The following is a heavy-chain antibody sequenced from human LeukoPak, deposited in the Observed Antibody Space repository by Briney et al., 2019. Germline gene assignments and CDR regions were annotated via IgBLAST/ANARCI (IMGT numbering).Heavy chain of an antibody. Sequence: SETLSLTCTVSGVSIRSYFWSWIRQPPGKGLEWIGYIYNSGTTDYNPSLKSRVTISVDTSKNQFSLKLSSVTAADTAIYYCARNGDDSSDYYYFDYWGQGTLVTVSS. D-gene: IGHD3-22*01. V-gene: IGHV4-4*09. CDR3: ARNGDDSSDYYYFDY. CDR2: IYNSGTT. J-gene: IGHJ4*02. CDR1: GVSIRSYF.